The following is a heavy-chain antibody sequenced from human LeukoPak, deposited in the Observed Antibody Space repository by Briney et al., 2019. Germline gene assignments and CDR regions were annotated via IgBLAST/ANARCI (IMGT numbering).Heavy chain of an antibody. J-gene: IGHJ4*02. D-gene: IGHD3-10*01. CDR1: GFTFSSYA. CDR2: ISGSGGIT. V-gene: IGHV3-23*01. CDR3: AKDRIYYGSGNYYNPPPSSFDY. Sequence: GGSLRLSCAASGFTFSSYAMNWVRQAPGKGLGWVSGISGSGGITYYADSVKGRFTISRDNSKNTLYLQMNSLRAEDTAVYYCAKDRIYYGSGNYYNPPPSSFDYWGQGTLVTVSS.